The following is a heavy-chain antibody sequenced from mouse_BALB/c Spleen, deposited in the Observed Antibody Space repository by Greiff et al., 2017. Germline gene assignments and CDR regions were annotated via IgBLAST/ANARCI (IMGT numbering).Heavy chain of an antibody. CDR1: GYTFTSYW. J-gene: IGHJ2*01. Sequence: QVQLQQSGAELARPGASVKLSCKASGYTFTSYWMQWVKQRPGQGLEWIGAIYPGDGDTRYTQKFKGKATLTADKSSSTAYMQLSSLASEDSAVYYCARGVRGNFDYWGQGTTLTVSS. CDR2: IYPGDGDT. CDR3: ARGVRGNFDY. V-gene: IGHV1-87*01. D-gene: IGHD2-14*01.